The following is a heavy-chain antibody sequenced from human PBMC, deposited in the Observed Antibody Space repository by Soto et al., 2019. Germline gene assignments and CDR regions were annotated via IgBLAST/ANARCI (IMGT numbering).Heavy chain of an antibody. CDR2: IYPGDSDT. CDR3: ARREVTYYYGSGSYYFDY. CDR1: GYSFTSYW. Sequence: PGESLKISCKGSGYSFTSYWIGWVRQMPGKGLEWMGIIYPGDSDTRYSPSFQGQVTISADKSISTAYLQWSSLEASDTAMYYCARREVTYYYGSGSYYFDYWGQGTLVTVSS. J-gene: IGHJ4*02. V-gene: IGHV5-51*01. D-gene: IGHD3-10*01.